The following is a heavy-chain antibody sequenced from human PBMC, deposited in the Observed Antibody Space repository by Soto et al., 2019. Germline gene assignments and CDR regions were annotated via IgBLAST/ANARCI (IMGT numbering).Heavy chain of an antibody. CDR2: IIPIFGTA. CDR1: GGTFRSYA. J-gene: IGHJ4*02. V-gene: IGHV1-69*13. D-gene: IGHD3-22*01. Sequence: SVKVSCKASGGTFRSYAISWVRQAPGQGLEWMGGIIPIFGTANYAQKFQGRVTITADESTSTAYMELSSLRSEDTAVYYCAREVWAYYASSGYYSFDYCRQGTLVSVSS. CDR3: AREVWAYYASSGYYSFDY.